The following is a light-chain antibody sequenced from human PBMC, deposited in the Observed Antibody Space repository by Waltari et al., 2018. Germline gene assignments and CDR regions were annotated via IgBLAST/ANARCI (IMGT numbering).Light chain of an antibody. J-gene: IGKJ1*01. CDR1: QSVPTNY. V-gene: IGKV3-20*01. Sequence: CRAAQSVPTNYXAWYQQKPGQAPRLLFYGASRRATGIPDRFSGSGSGTDFTLTISRLEPEDSAVYYCQQYGXSSWTFGQGTKVEIK. CDR3: QQYGXSSWT. CDR2: GAS.